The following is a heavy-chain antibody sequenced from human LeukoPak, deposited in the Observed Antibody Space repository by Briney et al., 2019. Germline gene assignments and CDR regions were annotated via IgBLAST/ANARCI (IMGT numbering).Heavy chain of an antibody. CDR3: ASSGRITMVRGTFTLRY. J-gene: IGHJ4*02. CDR2: INHSGST. D-gene: IGHD3-10*01. CDR1: GGSFSGYY. Sequence: SETLSLTCAVYGGSFSGYYWSWIRQPPGKGLEWIGEINHSGSTNYNPSLKSRVTISVDTSKNQFSLKLSFVTAADTAVYYCASSGRITMVRGTFTLRYWGQGTLVTVSS. V-gene: IGHV4-34*01.